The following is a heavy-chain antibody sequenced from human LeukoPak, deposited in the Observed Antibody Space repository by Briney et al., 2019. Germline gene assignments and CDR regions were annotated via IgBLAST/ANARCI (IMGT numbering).Heavy chain of an antibody. CDR1: GGTFSSYA. CDR3: AREAPSSSGLFDY. D-gene: IGHD6-19*01. V-gene: IGHV1-69*04. J-gene: IGHJ4*02. Sequence: SVKVSCKASGGTFSSYAISWVRQAPGQGLEWMGRIIPILGIANYAQKFQGRVMITADKSTSTAYMELSSLRSEDTAVYYCAREAPSSSGLFDYWGQGTLVTVSS. CDR2: IIPILGIA.